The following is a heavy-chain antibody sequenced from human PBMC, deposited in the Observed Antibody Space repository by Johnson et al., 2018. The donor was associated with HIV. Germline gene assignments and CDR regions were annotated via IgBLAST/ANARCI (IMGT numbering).Heavy chain of an antibody. CDR1: GFTFSSYA. CDR2: ISYDGSNK. J-gene: IGHJ3*02. Sequence: QVQLVESGGGVVQPGRSLRLSCAASGFTFSSYAMHWVRQAPGKGLEWVAVISYDGSNKYYADSVKGRFTISRDNSKNTLYLQMNSLRAEDTAVYYCAREFVGYNGFDIWGQGTRVTVSS. CDR3: AREFVGYNGFDI. V-gene: IGHV3-30*04. D-gene: IGHD5-24*01.